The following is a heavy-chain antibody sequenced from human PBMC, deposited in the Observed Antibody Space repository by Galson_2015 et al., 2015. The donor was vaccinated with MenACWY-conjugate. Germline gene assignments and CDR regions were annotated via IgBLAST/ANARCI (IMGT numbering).Heavy chain of an antibody. CDR3: ARIIHDGLDY. CDR2: IKQDGSEK. Sequence: SLRLSCAASGFTFSTYWMSWVRQAPGKGLEWVANIKQDGSEKYYVDSVKGRFTISRDNAKNSLFVQMNSLRAEDTAVYYCARIIHDGLDYWGQGTLVTVSS. D-gene: IGHD1-1*01. V-gene: IGHV3-7*03. J-gene: IGHJ4*02. CDR1: GFTFSTYW.